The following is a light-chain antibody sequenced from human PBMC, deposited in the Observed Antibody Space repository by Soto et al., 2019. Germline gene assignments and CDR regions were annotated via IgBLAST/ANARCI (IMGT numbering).Light chain of an antibody. CDR2: AAS. J-gene: IGKJ1*01. CDR1: QGIRND. Sequence: AIPMTQSPSSLSASVGDIVTITCRASQGIRNDLGWYQQKPGKAPKIMIYAASSLQSGVPSRFSGSGSGTDCTLTISSLQPDDFATYYCQHYNSYSEALGQGTKVDI. V-gene: IGKV1-6*01. CDR3: QHYNSYSEA.